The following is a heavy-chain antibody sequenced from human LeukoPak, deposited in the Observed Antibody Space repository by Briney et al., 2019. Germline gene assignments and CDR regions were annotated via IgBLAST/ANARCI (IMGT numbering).Heavy chain of an antibody. D-gene: IGHD1-26*01. Sequence: ASVKVSCKASGYTFTSYDINWVRQATGQGLEWMGWMNPNSGNTGYAQKFQGRVTITRNTSISTAYMEPSSLRSEDTAVYYCATGLWEWGEVGPTLNRDSWGQGTLVTVSS. V-gene: IGHV1-8*03. CDR2: MNPNSGNT. CDR3: ATGLWEWGEVGPTLNRDS. J-gene: IGHJ4*02. CDR1: GYTFTSYD.